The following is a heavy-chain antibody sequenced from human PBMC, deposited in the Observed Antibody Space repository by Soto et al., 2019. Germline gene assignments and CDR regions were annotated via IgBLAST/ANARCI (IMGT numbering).Heavy chain of an antibody. CDR2: ISAFNGNT. CDR1: GYSFTNYG. Sequence: ASVKVSCKASGYSFTNYGVTWVRQAPGQGLEWMGWISAFNGNTHYAQNLQGRVTMTTDASTSTAYMELRSLRSDDTAVYYCARDRGVVPPVGGNTHYYYYMDVCGERITVTVSS. J-gene: IGHJ6*03. D-gene: IGHD6-19*01. V-gene: IGHV1-18*01. CDR3: ARDRGVVPPVGGNTHYYYYMDV.